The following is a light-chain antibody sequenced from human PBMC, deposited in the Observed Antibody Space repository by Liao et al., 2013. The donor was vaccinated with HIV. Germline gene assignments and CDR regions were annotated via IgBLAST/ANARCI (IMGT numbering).Light chain of an antibody. CDR1: KLGQKY. J-gene: IGLJ3*02. Sequence: SYELTQPPSVSVSPGQTASITCSGDKLGQKYASWYRQKPGQSPVLVIYQDTKRPSGIPERFSGSNSGNTATLTISGAQAMDEADYYCQAWDSSLGVFGGGTKLTVL. CDR2: QDT. V-gene: IGLV3-1*01. CDR3: QAWDSSLGV.